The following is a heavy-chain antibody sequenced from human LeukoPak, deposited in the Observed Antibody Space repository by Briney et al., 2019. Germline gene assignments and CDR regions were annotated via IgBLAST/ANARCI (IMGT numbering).Heavy chain of an antibody. CDR1: GFTFSDYY. Sequence: GGSLRLSCAASGFTFSDYYMSWIRQAPGKGLEWDSYISSSGSTIYYADSVKGRFTISRDNAKDSLYLQMNSLRGEDTAVYYCARGDWGWNFDYWGQGTLVTVSS. CDR2: ISSSGSTI. J-gene: IGHJ4*02. CDR3: ARGDWGWNFDY. D-gene: IGHD7-27*01. V-gene: IGHV3-11*04.